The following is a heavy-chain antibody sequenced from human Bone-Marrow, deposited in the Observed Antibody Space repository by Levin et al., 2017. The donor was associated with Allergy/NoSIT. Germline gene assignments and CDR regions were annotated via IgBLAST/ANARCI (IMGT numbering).Heavy chain of an antibody. V-gene: IGHV5-10-1*01. D-gene: IGHD3-10*01. CDR3: ARVEGYGSGSYHCQH. CDR1: GYSFTSYW. Sequence: GESLKISCKGSGYSFTSYWLIWVRQMPGKGLEWMGKIDPTDSYTNYSPSLEGHVTLSTDNSLSTAYLQWSSLKASDTAIYFCARVEGYGSGSYHCQHWGQGTLVTVSS. CDR2: IDPTDSYT. J-gene: IGHJ1*01.